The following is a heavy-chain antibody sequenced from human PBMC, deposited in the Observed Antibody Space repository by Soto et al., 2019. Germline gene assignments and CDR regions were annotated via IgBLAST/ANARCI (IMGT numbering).Heavy chain of an antibody. CDR3: ARGAAAAGTDWFDA. CDR1: GFTFISYG. J-gene: IGHJ5*02. V-gene: IGHV3-23*01. CDR2: ITTTGRNT. D-gene: IGHD6-13*01. Sequence: EMQLLESGGGLVQPVGSLRLACAASGFTFISYGMTWVRQAPGKGLEWVSGITTTGRNTYYAESVKGRFTISRDNSKNVVYLQMNRLRAEDTAVYYCARGAAAAGTDWFDAWGQGTLVIVSA.